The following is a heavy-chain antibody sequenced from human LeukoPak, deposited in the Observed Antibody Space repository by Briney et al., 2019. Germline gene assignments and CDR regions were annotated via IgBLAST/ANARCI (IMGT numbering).Heavy chain of an antibody. Sequence: GGSLRLSCAASGFTLSSYAMSWVRQAPGEGLEWVSTISGSADNTNYAEAVKGRFTISRDNSKNTMYLQMNSLRAEDTAVYYCAKQGFGCWGQGTLVAVSS. J-gene: IGHJ4*02. V-gene: IGHV3-23*01. CDR2: ISGSADNT. CDR3: AKQGFGC. CDR1: GFTLSSYA.